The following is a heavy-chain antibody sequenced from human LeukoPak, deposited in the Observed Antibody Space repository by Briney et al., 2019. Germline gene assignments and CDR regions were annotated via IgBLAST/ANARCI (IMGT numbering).Heavy chain of an antibody. CDR2: VTHSDFNKANGDIT. Sequence: SETLSLTCTVSGASISKDYWAWIRQPPGKGLEWIGYVTHSDFNKANGDITNYNPSLESRVTTSRDTPKNQFSLKLSSMTAADPPIYYCVRPSVDTGGAFDVWGQGTVATVSS. CDR3: VRPSVDTGGAFDV. CDR1: GASISKDY. V-gene: IGHV4-59*01. J-gene: IGHJ3*01. D-gene: IGHD2-8*02.